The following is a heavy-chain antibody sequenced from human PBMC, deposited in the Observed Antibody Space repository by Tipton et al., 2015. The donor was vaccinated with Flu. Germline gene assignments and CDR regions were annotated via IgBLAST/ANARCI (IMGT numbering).Heavy chain of an antibody. CDR3: ARAIGFCDSTTCAGAYDI. D-gene: IGHD2-2*01. CDR1: GGSISSSTYY. Sequence: TLSLTCTVSGGSISSSTYYWGWIRQPPGKGLEWVGNIYYSGTTYYNPSLQSRVTISADTSKNQFSLQLSSVTAADTAVYYCARAIGFCDSTTCAGAYDIWGQGTMVTVS. CDR2: IYYSGTT. V-gene: IGHV4-39*07. J-gene: IGHJ3*02.